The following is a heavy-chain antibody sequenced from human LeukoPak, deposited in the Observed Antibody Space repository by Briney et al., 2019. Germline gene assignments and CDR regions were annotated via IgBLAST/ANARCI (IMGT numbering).Heavy chain of an antibody. Sequence: GESLKISCKGSGYSFTSYWIGWVRQMPGKGLEWMGIIYPGDSDTRYSPSFQGQVTISADKSISTAYLQWSSLKASDTAMYYCARRALRGYSYATLYYFDYWGQGTLVTVSS. CDR3: ARRALRGYSYATLYYFDY. V-gene: IGHV5-51*01. CDR2: IYPGDSDT. J-gene: IGHJ4*02. D-gene: IGHD5-18*01. CDR1: GYSFTSYW.